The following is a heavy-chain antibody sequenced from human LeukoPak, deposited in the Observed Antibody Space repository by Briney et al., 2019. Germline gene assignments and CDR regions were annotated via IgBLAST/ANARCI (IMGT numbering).Heavy chain of an antibody. D-gene: IGHD4-11*01. CDR2: ISGYNGKT. J-gene: IGHJ5*02. V-gene: IGHV1-18*01. CDR3: ARVGYSNYFYNWFDP. CDR1: GYTFSNYG. Sequence: EASVKVSCKASGYTFSNYGINWVRQAPGQGLEWMGWISGYNGKTNYAQKLQGRVTMTTDTSTSTAYMELRSLRSDDTAVYYCARVGYSNYFYNWFDPWGQGTLVTVSS.